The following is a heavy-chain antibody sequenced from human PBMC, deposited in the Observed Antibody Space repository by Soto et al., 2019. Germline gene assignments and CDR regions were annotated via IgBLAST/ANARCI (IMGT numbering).Heavy chain of an antibody. CDR1: GFSFGSYV. CDR2: MSYGGNT. CDR3: AKASGSSWPYYFDS. D-gene: IGHD6-13*01. J-gene: IGHJ4*02. Sequence: GGSLRLSCAASGFSFGSYVMAWVRQAPGKGLEWVSAMSYGGNTYYPDSVKGRFTISRDNSENTVYLQMNSLRAEDTAVYYCAKASGSSWPYYFDSWGQGTLVTVSS. V-gene: IGHV3-23*01.